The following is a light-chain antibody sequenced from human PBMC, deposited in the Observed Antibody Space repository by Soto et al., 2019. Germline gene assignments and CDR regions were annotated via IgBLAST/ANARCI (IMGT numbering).Light chain of an antibody. CDR1: QSISSY. CDR2: AAS. CDR3: QQSYSTPLT. V-gene: IGKV1-39*01. Sequence: DIQMTQSPSSLSASVGDRVTITCRASQSISSYLNWYQQKPGKVPKLMIYAASSLQSGVPSRFSGSGSGRDFTLTISNLQPEDFATYYCQQSYSTPLTFGGGTKVEIK. J-gene: IGKJ4*01.